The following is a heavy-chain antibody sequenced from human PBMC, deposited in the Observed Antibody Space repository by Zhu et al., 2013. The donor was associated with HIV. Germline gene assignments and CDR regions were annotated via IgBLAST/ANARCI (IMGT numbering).Heavy chain of an antibody. Sequence: EVQLLESGGGLVQPGGSLRLSCAASGFTFSRYAMSWVRQAPGKGLEWVSTIVGSGASTYYADSVKGRLTISRDNSKNTLYLQMNSLRAEDTALYYCAKGDYDSSYYYYYGMGVWGQGTTVTVSS. CDR2: IVGSGAST. J-gene: IGHJ6*02. CDR1: GFTFSRYA. V-gene: IGHV3-23*01. D-gene: IGHD3-3*01. CDR3: AKGDYDSSYYYYYGMGV.